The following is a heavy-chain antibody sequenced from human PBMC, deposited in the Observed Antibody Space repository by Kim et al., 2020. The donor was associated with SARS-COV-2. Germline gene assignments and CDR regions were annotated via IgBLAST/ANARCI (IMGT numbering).Heavy chain of an antibody. J-gene: IGHJ3*02. CDR1: GFTFSDYY. CDR2: ISSSGSTI. V-gene: IGHV3-11*04. D-gene: IGHD3-22*01. Sequence: GGSLRLSCAASGFTFSDYYMSWIRQAPGKGLEWVSYISSSGSTIYYADSVKGRFTISRDNAKNSLYLQMNSLRAEDTAVYYCARVYLAIVVVDDAFDIWGQGTMVTVSS. CDR3: ARVYLAIVVVDDAFDI.